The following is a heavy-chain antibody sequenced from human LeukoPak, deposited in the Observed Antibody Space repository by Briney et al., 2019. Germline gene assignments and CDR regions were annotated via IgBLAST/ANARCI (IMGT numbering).Heavy chain of an antibody. CDR3: ARLLGVIRGFRYMDV. J-gene: IGHJ6*03. CDR2: INHSGST. Sequence: SETLSLTCAVYGGSFSGYYWSWIRQPPGKGLEWIGEINHSGSTNYNPSLKSRVTISVDTPKNQFSLKLSSVTAADTAVYYCARLLGVIRGFRYMDVWGKGTTVTISS. V-gene: IGHV4-34*01. CDR1: GGSFSGYY. D-gene: IGHD3-10*01.